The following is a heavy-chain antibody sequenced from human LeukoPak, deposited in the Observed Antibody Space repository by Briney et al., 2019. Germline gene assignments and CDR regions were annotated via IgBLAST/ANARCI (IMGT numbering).Heavy chain of an antibody. CDR2: MNPNSGNT. CDR3: AGLGYCSGGSCPDAFDI. CDR1: GYTFTSYD. Sequence: GASVKVSCKASGYTFTSYDINWVRQATGQGLEWMGWMNPNSGNTGYAQKFQGRVTMTRNTSISTAYMELSSLRSEDTAVYYCAGLGYCSGGSCPDAFDIWGQGTMVTVSS. D-gene: IGHD2-15*01. V-gene: IGHV1-8*01. J-gene: IGHJ3*02.